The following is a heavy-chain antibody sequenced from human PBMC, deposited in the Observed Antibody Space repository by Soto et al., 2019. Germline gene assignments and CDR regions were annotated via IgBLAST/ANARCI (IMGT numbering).Heavy chain of an antibody. Sequence: GGSLRLSCAASGFTFSSYAMSWVRQAPGKGLEWVSAISGSGGSTYYADSVKGRFTISRDNSKNTLYLQMNSLRAEDTAVYYCAKDAVEMATIPGPSVYWGQGTLVTVSS. D-gene: IGHD5-12*01. CDR1: GFTFSSYA. V-gene: IGHV3-23*01. CDR3: AKDAVEMATIPGPSVY. J-gene: IGHJ4*02. CDR2: ISGSGGST.